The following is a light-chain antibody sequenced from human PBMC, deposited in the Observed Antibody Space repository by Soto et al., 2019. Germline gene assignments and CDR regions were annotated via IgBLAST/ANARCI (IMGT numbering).Light chain of an antibody. CDR2: WAS. V-gene: IGKV4-1*01. J-gene: IGKJ1*01. CDR1: QSVLSSSNNKNY. CDR3: QQYYSTPWT. Sequence: VMTQSPDSLAVTLGERATINCRSSQSVLSSSNNKNYLAWYQQKSGQPPKLIIHWASTRDSGVPDRFSGSCSRADFTLTISRLQAEDVAVYYCQQYYSTPWTFGQGTKVEIK.